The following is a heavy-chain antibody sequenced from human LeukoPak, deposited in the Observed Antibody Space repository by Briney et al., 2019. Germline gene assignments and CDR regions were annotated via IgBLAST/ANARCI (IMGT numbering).Heavy chain of an antibody. V-gene: IGHV1-18*01. Sequence: ASVKVSCKASGYTFSSYGISWVRQAPGQGLEWMGWISAYNGNTNYAQKLQGRVTMSTDTSTSTAHMELRSLRSDDTAVCYCAREPQWELTGGFDYWGQGTLVTVSS. D-gene: IGHD1-26*01. J-gene: IGHJ4*02. CDR3: AREPQWELTGGFDY. CDR2: ISAYNGNT. CDR1: GYTFSSYG.